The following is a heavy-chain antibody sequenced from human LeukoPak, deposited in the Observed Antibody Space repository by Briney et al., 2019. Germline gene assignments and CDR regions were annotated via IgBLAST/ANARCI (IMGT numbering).Heavy chain of an antibody. J-gene: IGHJ6*02. V-gene: IGHV3-30*18. Sequence: GGSLRLSCPASGFTFSNYGMDWVRQAPGKGLEWVAVVSYDGSNKYYADSVKGRFTFSRDNSKNTLYLQMSSLRAEDTAVYYCAKEKGIYCSSIDCSPGMDVWGQGTTVTVSS. CDR3: AKEKGIYCSSIDCSPGMDV. CDR1: GFTFSNYG. D-gene: IGHD2-2*01. CDR2: VSYDGSNK.